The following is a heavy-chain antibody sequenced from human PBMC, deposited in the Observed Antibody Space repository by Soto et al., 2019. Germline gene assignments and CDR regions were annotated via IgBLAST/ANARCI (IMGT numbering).Heavy chain of an antibody. D-gene: IGHD1-26*01. Sequence: QVQLVQSGAEVKKPGASVTVSCKTSGYTFTGHYIHWVRQAPEQGPEWMGEIGPESGATRYAQRFQGRVTMTRDMSITTVYMELNNLSPDDTAVYYCGRGRSGQIVVFYWGQGTPVTVSS. CDR2: IGPESGAT. CDR1: GYTFTGHY. V-gene: IGHV1-2*02. CDR3: GRGRSGQIVVFY. J-gene: IGHJ4*02.